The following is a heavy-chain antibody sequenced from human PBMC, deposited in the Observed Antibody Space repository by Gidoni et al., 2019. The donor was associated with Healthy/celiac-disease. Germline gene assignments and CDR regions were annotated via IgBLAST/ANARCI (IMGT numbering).Heavy chain of an antibody. D-gene: IGHD6-19*01. CDR3: ARPGGYSSGQVQGYYYYGMDV. CDR2: IYYSWST. J-gene: IGHJ6*02. Sequence: QLQLQESGPGLVKPSETLSLTCTVSGGSISSSSYYWGWIRQPPGKGLEWIGSIYYSWSTYYNPSLKSRVTISVDTSKNQFSLKLSSVTAADTAVYYCARPGGYSSGQVQGYYYYGMDVWGQGTTVTVSS. CDR1: GGSISSSSYY. V-gene: IGHV4-39*01.